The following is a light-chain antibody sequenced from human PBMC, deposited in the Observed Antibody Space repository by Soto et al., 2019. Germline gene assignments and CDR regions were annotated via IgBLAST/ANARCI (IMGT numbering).Light chain of an antibody. Sequence: EIVMTQSPATLSVSPGERATLCCRASQSVRSRLAWYQHKPGQAPRLLIYGASTRATGIPARFSGSGSVTEFTLIISSLQSEDSAVYYCQQYNSWLRTFGQGTKVDIK. J-gene: IGKJ1*01. CDR1: QSVRSR. V-gene: IGKV3-15*01. CDR3: QQYNSWLRT. CDR2: GAS.